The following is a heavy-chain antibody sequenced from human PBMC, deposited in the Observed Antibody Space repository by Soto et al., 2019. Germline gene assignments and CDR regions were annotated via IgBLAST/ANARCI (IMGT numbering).Heavy chain of an antibody. CDR3: ARECLTARRPNCYYRMDV. V-gene: IGHV3-53*02. CDR2: IYSGGST. J-gene: IGHJ6*02. D-gene: IGHD6-6*01. Sequence: EVQLVETGGGLIQPGGSLRLSCAASGFTVSSNYMSWVRQAPGKGLEWVSVIYSGGSTYYAASVKGRFTISRDNSKNTLYLQMNSLRAEDTAVYYCARECLTARRPNCYYRMDVWGQGTMVTVSS. CDR1: GFTVSSNY.